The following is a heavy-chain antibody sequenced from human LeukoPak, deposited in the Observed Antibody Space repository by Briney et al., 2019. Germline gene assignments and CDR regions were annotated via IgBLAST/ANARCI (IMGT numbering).Heavy chain of an antibody. D-gene: IGHD2/OR15-2a*01. Sequence: PGGSLRLSCAVSGFTVSTNYMNWVRQAPGKGLEWVSLIYSGGNTDYADSVKGRFTISRDNSKNTLYLQMNSLRAEDTAVYYCVRARWDSTASHFYYFDYWGQGALITVSS. CDR3: VRARWDSTASHFYYFDY. J-gene: IGHJ4*02. CDR1: GFTVSTNY. V-gene: IGHV3-53*01. CDR2: IYSGGNT.